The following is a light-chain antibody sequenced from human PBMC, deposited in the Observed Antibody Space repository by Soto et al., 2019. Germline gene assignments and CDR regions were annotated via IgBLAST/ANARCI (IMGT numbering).Light chain of an antibody. CDR1: QSISSSY. CDR2: GAS. J-gene: IGKJ2*01. Sequence: EIVLTQSPGTLSLSPGERATLSCRASQSISSSYLAWYQQKPGQAPRLLIYGASRRATGIPDRFSGSVSGTDFTLTISRLEPEDLAVYYCQQYGNSPFTFGQGTKVEIK. CDR3: QQYGNSPFT. V-gene: IGKV3-20*01.